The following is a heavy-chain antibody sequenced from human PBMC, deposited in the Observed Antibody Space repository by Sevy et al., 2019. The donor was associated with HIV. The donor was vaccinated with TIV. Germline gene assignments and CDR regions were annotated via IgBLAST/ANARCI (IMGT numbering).Heavy chain of an antibody. D-gene: IGHD1-1*01. CDR3: ALERLSSDVAEYFEN. J-gene: IGHJ1*01. CDR2: ISYDGSNE. Sequence: GGSLRLSCAASGFTFSYFSMHWVRQAPGKGLEWVATISYDGSNEHYADSVKGRFTISRDNSKNALYLQMNSLRAEDTAVYSCALERLSSDVAEYFENSGQGTLVTVSS. CDR1: GFTFSYFS. V-gene: IGHV3-30-3*01.